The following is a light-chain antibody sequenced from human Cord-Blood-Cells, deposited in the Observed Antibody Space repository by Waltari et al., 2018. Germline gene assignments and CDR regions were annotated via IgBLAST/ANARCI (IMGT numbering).Light chain of an antibody. CDR2: DAS. V-gene: IGKV3-11*01. CDR1: KSVSSY. Sequence: EIVLPQSPATLSLSPGDRATLSCRARKSVSSYLAWYQQKPGQAPRLLIYDASNRATGIPARFSGSGSGKGFSLTISSLGAEDFAVYYWQQRSNWPPTVGHGTKVDI. J-gene: IGKJ3*01. CDR3: QQRSNWPPT.